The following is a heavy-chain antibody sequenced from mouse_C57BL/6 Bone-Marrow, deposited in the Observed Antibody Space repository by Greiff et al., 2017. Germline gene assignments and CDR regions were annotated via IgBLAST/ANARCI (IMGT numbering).Heavy chain of an antibody. D-gene: IGHD3-2*02. CDR2: IRSKSNNYAT. J-gene: IGHJ3*01. V-gene: IGHV10-1*01. CDR1: GFSFNTYA. CDR3: VRGRQLRLRRAY. Sequence: EVMLVESGGGLVQPKGSLKLSCAASGFSFNTYAMNWVRQAPGKGLEWVARIRSKSNNYATYYADSVKDRFTISRDDSESMLYLQMNNLKTEDAAMYYCVRGRQLRLRRAYWGRGTLVTVSA.